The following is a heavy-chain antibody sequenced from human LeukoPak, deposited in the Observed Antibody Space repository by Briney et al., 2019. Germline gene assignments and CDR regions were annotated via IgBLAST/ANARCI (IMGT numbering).Heavy chain of an antibody. Sequence: SETLSLTCAVYGGSFSGYYWSWIRQPPGKGLEWIGEINDSGSTNYNPSLKSRVTISVDTSKNQFSLKLSSVTAADTAVYYCARRTYQLLSYWFDPWGQGTLVTVSS. J-gene: IGHJ5*02. CDR2: INDSGST. CDR3: ARRTYQLLSYWFDP. V-gene: IGHV4-34*01. D-gene: IGHD2-2*01. CDR1: GGSFSGYY.